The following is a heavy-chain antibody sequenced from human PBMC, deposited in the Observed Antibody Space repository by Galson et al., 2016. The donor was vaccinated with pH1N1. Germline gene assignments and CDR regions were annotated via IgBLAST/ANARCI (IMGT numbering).Heavy chain of an antibody. CDR2: INDSGSG. Sequence: ETRSLTCTVSSGPISGDNYYWTWIRQAPGKGLEWIGEINDSGSGDYNPSLKSRVTISVDRSKDQLSLKVTSVTAADTAVYYCARGRKVSTGGISTLRGVRKYNYHGMDVWGQGTAVTVSS. CDR1: SGPISGDNYY. V-gene: IGHV4-39*07. CDR3: ARGRKVSTGGISTLRGVRKYNYHGMDV. D-gene: IGHD2-2*01. J-gene: IGHJ6*02.